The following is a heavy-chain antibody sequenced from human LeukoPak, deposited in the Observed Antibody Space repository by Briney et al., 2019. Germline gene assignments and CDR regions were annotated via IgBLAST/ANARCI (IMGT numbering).Heavy chain of an antibody. Sequence: ASVKVSCKASGYTFTSYYMHWVRQAHGQGLEWMGIINPSGGSTSYAQKFQGRVTMTRDTSTSTVYMELSSLRSEDTAVYYCVAIFGVVTPDYYFDYWRQGTLVTVSS. V-gene: IGHV1-46*01. CDR1: GYTFTSYY. CDR3: VAIFGVVTPDYYFDY. J-gene: IGHJ4*02. D-gene: IGHD3-3*01. CDR2: INPSGGST.